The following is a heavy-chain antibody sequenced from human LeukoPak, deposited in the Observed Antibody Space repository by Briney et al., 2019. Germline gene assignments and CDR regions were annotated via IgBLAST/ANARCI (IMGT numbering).Heavy chain of an antibody. V-gene: IGHV6-1*01. CDR2: TYYRSKWYN. CDR1: GDTLSSNSAA. CDR3: ARESTHYYDSSGYSRGLGY. D-gene: IGHD3-22*01. J-gene: IGHJ4*02. Sequence: SQTLSLTCALSGDTLSSNSAAWNWIGQSPSRGLEWLGRTYYRSKWYNDYAVSVKSRITINPDTSKNQFSLQLNSVTPEDTAVYYCARESTHYYDSSGYSRGLGYWGQGTLVTVSS.